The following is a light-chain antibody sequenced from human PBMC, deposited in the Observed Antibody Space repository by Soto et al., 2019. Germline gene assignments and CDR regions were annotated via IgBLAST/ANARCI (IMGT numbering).Light chain of an antibody. CDR3: QQYNNWVT. V-gene: IGKV3D-15*01. J-gene: IGKJ4*01. CDR1: QSVGSN. Sequence: EIVMTHSPDTQSVSPGERATLSCRASQSVGSNLDWYQQKPGQAPRLLIYGASTRATGIPARFSSSGSGTEFTLTISSLQTEDSAVYYCQQYNNWVTFGGGTRVEIK. CDR2: GAS.